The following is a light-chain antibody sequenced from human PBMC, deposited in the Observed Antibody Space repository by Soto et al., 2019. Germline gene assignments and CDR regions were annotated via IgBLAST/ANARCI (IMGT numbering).Light chain of an antibody. CDR3: QQRSNWPRT. Sequence: RVMTQYPATLSLSHGERATLSCRASQSVSNNYLAWYQQKPGQSPRLLMYDVSNRATGIPARFSGSGSGTDFTLTISSLEPEDLAVYYCQQRSNWPRTFGQGTKVAIK. J-gene: IGKJ1*01. CDR1: QSVSNNY. V-gene: IGKV3-11*01. CDR2: DVS.